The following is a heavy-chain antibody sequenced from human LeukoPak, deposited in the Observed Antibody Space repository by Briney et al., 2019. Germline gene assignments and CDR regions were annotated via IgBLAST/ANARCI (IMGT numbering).Heavy chain of an antibody. CDR2: IYYSGST. CDR1: GGSFSGYY. CDR3: AGDSSGWPPVNWFDP. D-gene: IGHD6-19*01. Sequence: PSETLSLTCAVYGGSFSGYYWSWIRQPPGKGLEWIGYIYYSGSTNYNPSLKSRVTISVDTSKNQFSLKLSSVTAADTAVYYCAGDSSGWPPVNWFDPWGQGTLVTVSS. J-gene: IGHJ5*02. V-gene: IGHV4-59*01.